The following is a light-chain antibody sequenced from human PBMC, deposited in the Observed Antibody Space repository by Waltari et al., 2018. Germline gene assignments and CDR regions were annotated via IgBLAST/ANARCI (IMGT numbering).Light chain of an antibody. Sequence: QSALTQPPSASGSPGQSITISCTGTSSDVGFYNLFSWYQQHPDKDPKLLVYEVIERPSGVSNRFSGSKSGNTASLTISGLQAEDEADYYCCSYVGRNIWVFGGGTKVTVL. CDR1: SSDVGFYNL. J-gene: IGLJ3*02. CDR3: CSYVGRNIWV. CDR2: EVI. V-gene: IGLV2-23*02.